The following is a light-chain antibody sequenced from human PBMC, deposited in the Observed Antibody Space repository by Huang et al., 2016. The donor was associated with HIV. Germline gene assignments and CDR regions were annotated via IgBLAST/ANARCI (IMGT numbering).Light chain of an antibody. V-gene: IGKV1-5*03. Sequence: DIQMTQSPSTLSASVGDRVTITCRASQSVGNWVAWYQQKPGQAPKLLIYTASTLQNGVPSRVSGSGSETEFTLTINSLQPDDFATYYCQQYNRFYTFGQGTRLDIK. CDR2: TAS. CDR1: QSVGNW. J-gene: IGKJ2*01. CDR3: QQYNRFYT.